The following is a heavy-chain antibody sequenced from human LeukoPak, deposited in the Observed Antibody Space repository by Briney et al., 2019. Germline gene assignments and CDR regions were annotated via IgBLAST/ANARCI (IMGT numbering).Heavy chain of an antibody. CDR2: ISHDGSNK. D-gene: IGHD3-22*01. V-gene: IGHV3-30*04. CDR3: AKDQPDYYDSTGYQSLDY. CDR1: GFTFSSYA. J-gene: IGHJ4*02. Sequence: PGGSLRLSCAASGFTFSSYAMHWVRQAPGKGLEWVAAISHDGSNKYSADSVKGRFTISRDNSKNTLYLQMNSLRAEDTAVYYCAKDQPDYYDSTGYQSLDYWGQGTLVTVSS.